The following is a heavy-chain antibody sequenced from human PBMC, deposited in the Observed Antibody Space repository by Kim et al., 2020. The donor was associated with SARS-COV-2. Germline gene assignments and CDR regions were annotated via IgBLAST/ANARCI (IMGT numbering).Heavy chain of an antibody. J-gene: IGHJ5*02. V-gene: IGHV4-39*07. D-gene: IGHD6-19*01. CDR1: GGSISSSSYY. CDR2: IYYSGST. CDR3: ARDTIAVGHWFDP. Sequence: SETLSLTCTVSGGSISSSSYYWGWIRQPPGKGLEWIGSIYYSGSTYYNPSLKSRVTISVDTSKNQFSLKLSSVTAADTAVYYCARDTIAVGHWFDPWGQGTLVTVSS.